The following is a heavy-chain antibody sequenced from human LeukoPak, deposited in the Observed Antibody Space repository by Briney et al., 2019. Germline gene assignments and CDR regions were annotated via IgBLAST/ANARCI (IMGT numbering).Heavy chain of an antibody. CDR2: IAYSGTYT. CDR1: GFTFSRYS. CDR3: AREGSGDYAWFDL. V-gene: IGHV3-21*01. D-gene: IGHD4-17*01. Sequence: GGSLRLSCAASGFTFSRYSMNWVRQAPGKGLEWVSSIAYSGTYTYYADSVKGRFTISRDNAKNSLYLQMNSLRAEDTAVYYCAREGSGDYAWFDLWGQGTLVTAS. J-gene: IGHJ5*02.